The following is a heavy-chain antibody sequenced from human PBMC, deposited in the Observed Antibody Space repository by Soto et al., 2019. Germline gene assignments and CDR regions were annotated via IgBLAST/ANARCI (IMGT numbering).Heavy chain of an antibody. J-gene: IGHJ5*02. CDR3: AKDKGKGIAAAGDWFDP. D-gene: IGHD6-13*01. CDR2: ISGSGGST. Sequence: GGSLRLSCAASGFTFSSYAMSWVRQAPGKGLEWVSAISGSGGSTYYADSVKGRFTISRDNSKNTLYLQMNSLRAEDTAVYYCAKDKGKGIAAAGDWFDPWGQGTLVTVSS. CDR1: GFTFSSYA. V-gene: IGHV3-23*01.